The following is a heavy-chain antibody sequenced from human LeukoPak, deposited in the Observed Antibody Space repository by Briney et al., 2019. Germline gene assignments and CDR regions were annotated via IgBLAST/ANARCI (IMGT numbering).Heavy chain of an antibody. D-gene: IGHD6-13*01. CDR2: FDPEDGET. CDR3: ARAGEAAAGPFDY. Sequence: GASVKVSCKVSGYTLTELSMHWVRQAPGKGLEWMGGFDPEDGETIYAQKFQGRVTMTRDTSTSTVYMELSSLRSEDTAVYYCARAGEAAAGPFDYWGQGTLVTVSS. CDR1: GYTLTELS. V-gene: IGHV1-24*01. J-gene: IGHJ4*02.